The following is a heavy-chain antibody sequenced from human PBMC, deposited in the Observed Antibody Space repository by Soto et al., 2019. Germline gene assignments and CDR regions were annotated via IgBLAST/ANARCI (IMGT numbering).Heavy chain of an antibody. CDR3: ARLDCSGGSCTFYYYGMDV. V-gene: IGHV5-10-1*01. Sequence: GESLKISCKGSGYSFTSYWISWVLQMPGKGLDWMGRIDPSDSYTNYSPSFQGHVTISADKSISTAYLQWSSLKASDTAMYYCARLDCSGGSCTFYYYGMDVWGQGTTVTVSS. CDR2: IDPSDSYT. CDR1: GYSFTSYW. J-gene: IGHJ6*02. D-gene: IGHD2-15*01.